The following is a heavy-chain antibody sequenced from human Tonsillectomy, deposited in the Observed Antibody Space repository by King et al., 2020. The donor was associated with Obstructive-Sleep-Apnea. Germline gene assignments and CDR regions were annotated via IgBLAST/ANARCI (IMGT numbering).Heavy chain of an antibody. CDR2: INPNSGGT. J-gene: IGHJ4*02. CDR3: ARGGTAMVIGYGNSFDY. V-gene: IGHV1-2*04. Sequence: QLVQSGAEVKKPGASVKVSCKASGYTFTDYYMHWVRQAPGQGLEWMGWINPNSGGTNYAQKFQGWVTMTRDTSISTAYMELSRLRSDDTAVYYCARGGTAMVIGYGNSFDYWGQGTLVTVSS. D-gene: IGHD5-18*01. CDR1: GYTFTDYY.